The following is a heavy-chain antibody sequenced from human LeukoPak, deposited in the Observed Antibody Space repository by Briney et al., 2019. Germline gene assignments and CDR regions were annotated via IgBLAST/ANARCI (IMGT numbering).Heavy chain of an antibody. CDR3: ARECGTPRGTLDV. V-gene: IGHV4-31*03. D-gene: IGHD1-1*01. J-gene: IGHJ6*02. CDR1: GGSISSGGYY. Sequence: SETLSLTCTVSGGSISSGGYYWSWIRQHPGKGLEWIGYIYYSGSTYYNPSLKSRVTISVDTSKNQFSLKLSSVTAADTAVYYCARECGTPRGTLDVWGQGTMVTVSS. CDR2: IYYSGST.